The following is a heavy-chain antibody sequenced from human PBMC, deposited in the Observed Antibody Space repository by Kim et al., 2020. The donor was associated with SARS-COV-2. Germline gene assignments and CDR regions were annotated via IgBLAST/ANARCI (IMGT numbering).Heavy chain of an antibody. CDR3: ATSLSYYDRNGYYPYYFDC. CDR1: GFTFSGYG. V-gene: IGHV3-30*03. CDR2: ISYDGSKG. Sequence: GGSLRLSCAASGFTFSGYGMHWVRQAPGKGLEWVAVISYDGSKGYYPDSVKGRFTISRDSSKNTLYLQMNSLRAEDTAVYYCATSLSYYDRNGYYPYYFDCWGQGTLVTVSS. D-gene: IGHD3-22*01. J-gene: IGHJ4*02.